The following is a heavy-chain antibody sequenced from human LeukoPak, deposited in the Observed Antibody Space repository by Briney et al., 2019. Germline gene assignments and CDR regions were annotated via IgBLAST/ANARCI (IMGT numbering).Heavy chain of an antibody. CDR3: AKDSRYYYVDY. J-gene: IGHJ4*02. D-gene: IGHD1-14*01. CDR2: IRYDGSKE. V-gene: IGHV3-30*02. Sequence: GGSLRLSCAASGFTFSSYGMHWVRQAPGKGLEWVAFIRYDGSKEYYADSVKGRITISRDNSKNTLYLQMNSLKTEDTAVYYCAKDSRYYYVDYWGQGTLVTVSS. CDR1: GFTFSSYG.